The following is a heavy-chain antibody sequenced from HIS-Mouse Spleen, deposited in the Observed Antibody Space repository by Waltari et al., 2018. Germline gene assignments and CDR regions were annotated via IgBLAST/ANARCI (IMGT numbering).Heavy chain of an antibody. D-gene: IGHD3-22*01. V-gene: IGHV4-38-2*02. Sequence: QVQLQESGPGLVKPSETLSLTCTVSGYSISSGSYWGWSRQPPGTGLEWIGSIYHSGSTYYNPSLKSRVTISVDTSKNQFSLKLSSVTAADTAVYYCARITYYYDSSGPLNWFDPWGQGTLVTVSS. CDR2: IYHSGST. CDR1: GYSISSGSY. J-gene: IGHJ5*02. CDR3: ARITYYYDSSGPLNWFDP.